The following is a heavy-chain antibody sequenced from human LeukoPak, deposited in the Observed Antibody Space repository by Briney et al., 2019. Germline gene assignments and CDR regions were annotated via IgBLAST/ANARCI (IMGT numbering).Heavy chain of an antibody. CDR3: TREVNAFDI. CDR2: ISGDGRDI. J-gene: IGHJ3*02. V-gene: IGHV3-74*01. CDR1: GFTFSSDW. Sequence: GGSLRLSCAASGFTFSSDWMHWVRQAPGKGLMWVTGISGDGRDIWYADSVKGRFTISRDNAKNTLYLQMNSVRVEDTAVYFCTREVNAFDIWGQGTTVTVSS.